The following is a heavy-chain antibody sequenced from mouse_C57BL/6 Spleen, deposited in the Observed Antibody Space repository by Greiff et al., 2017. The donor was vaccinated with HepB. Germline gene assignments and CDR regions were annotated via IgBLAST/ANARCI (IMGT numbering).Heavy chain of an antibody. J-gene: IGHJ3*01. CDR1: GYAFTNYL. Sequence: VQLVESGAELVRPGTSVKVSCKASGYAFTNYLIEWVKQRPGQGLEWIGVINPGSGGTNYNEKFKGKATLTADKSSSTAYMQLSSLTSEDSAVYFCARAAWFAYWGQGTLVTVSA. V-gene: IGHV1-54*01. CDR3: ARAAWFAY. CDR2: INPGSGGT.